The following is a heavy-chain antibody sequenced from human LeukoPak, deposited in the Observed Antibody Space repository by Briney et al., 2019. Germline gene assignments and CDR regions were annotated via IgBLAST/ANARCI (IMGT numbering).Heavy chain of an antibody. Sequence: GGSLRLSCAASGLTVSSNYMSWVRQAPGKGLVWVSRINSDGSSTSYADSVKGRFTISRDNAKNTLYLQMNSLRAEDTAVYYCAFGVVTNYYYYGMDVWGQGTTVTVSS. D-gene: IGHD3-3*01. CDR3: AFGVVTNYYYYGMDV. J-gene: IGHJ6*02. CDR1: GLTVSSNY. V-gene: IGHV3-74*01. CDR2: INSDGSST.